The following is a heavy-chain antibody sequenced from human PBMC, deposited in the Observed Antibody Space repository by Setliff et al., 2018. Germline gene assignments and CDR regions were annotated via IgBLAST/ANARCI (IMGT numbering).Heavy chain of an antibody. CDR3: ASYIAAAGPIDY. Sequence: GGSLRLSCAASGFTFSSHAMSCVRQAPGKGLEWVSAISGSGGSTYYADSVKGRFTISRDNSKNTLYLQMNSLRAEDTAVYYCASYIAAAGPIDYWGQGTLVTVSS. J-gene: IGHJ4*02. CDR1: GFTFSSHA. CDR2: ISGSGGST. V-gene: IGHV3-23*01. D-gene: IGHD6-13*01.